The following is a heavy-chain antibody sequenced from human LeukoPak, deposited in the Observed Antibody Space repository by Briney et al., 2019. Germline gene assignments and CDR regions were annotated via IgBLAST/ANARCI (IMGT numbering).Heavy chain of an antibody. J-gene: IGHJ4*02. CDR3: ARGLSAIVH. CDR2: INHSGST. Sequence: SETLSLTCAVYGGSFSGYYWSGIRQPPGKGLEWIGEINHSGSTNYNPSLKSRVTISVDTSKNQFSLKLSSVTAADTAVYYCARGLSAIVHWGQGTLVTVSS. CDR1: GGSFSGYY. D-gene: IGHD2-21*02. V-gene: IGHV4-34*01.